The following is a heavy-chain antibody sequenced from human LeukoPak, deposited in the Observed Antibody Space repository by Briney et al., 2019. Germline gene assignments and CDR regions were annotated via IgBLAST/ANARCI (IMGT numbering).Heavy chain of an antibody. Sequence: PSEALSLTCAVYGGSFSGYYWSWIRQPPGKGLEWIGEMNHSGSTSHNPSLKSRVTISVDTSKNQFSLKVTSVTAADTAVNYCARGLISGDYSKSFEYWGQGTLVTVSS. D-gene: IGHD4-11*01. CDR2: MNHSGST. CDR3: ARGLISGDYSKSFEY. CDR1: GGSFSGYY. J-gene: IGHJ4*02. V-gene: IGHV4-34*01.